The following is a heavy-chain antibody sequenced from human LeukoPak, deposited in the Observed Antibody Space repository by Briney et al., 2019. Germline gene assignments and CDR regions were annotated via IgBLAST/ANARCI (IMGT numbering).Heavy chain of an antibody. CDR2: ISSSSNYI. CDR3: ARVVAGREYYFDY. D-gene: IGHD6-19*01. CDR1: GFTFSSYN. J-gene: IGHJ4*02. Sequence: GGSLRLSCAASGFTFSSYNMNWVRQAPGKGLEWVSSISSSSNYIYYADSVKGRFTISRDNAKNSLYLQMNSLRAGDTAVYYCARVVAGREYYFDYWGQGTLVTVSS. V-gene: IGHV3-21*01.